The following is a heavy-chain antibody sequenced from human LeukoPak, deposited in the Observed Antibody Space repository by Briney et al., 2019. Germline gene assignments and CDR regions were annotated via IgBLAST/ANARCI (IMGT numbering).Heavy chain of an antibody. Sequence: GGSLRLSCAASGFTFSSYSMNWVRQAPGKGLVWVSSISSSSSYIYYADSVKGRFTISRDNAKNSLYLQMNSLRAEDTAVYYCARDAGDGYNYADYWGQGILVTVPS. CDR1: GFTFSSYS. V-gene: IGHV3-21*01. J-gene: IGHJ4*02. D-gene: IGHD5-12*01. CDR3: ARDAGDGYNYADY. CDR2: ISSSSSYI.